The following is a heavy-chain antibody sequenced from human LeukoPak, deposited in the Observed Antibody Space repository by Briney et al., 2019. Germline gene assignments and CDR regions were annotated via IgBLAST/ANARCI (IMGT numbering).Heavy chain of an antibody. Sequence: PSEILSLTCTVSGGSISSFYWSWIRQPPGKGLEWIGYIYYSGSTNYNPSLKSRVTISVDTSKNQFSLKLNSVTAADTAIYFCARNSPPHAYYFDFWGQGTLVTVSS. D-gene: IGHD2-2*01. V-gene: IGHV4-59*08. CDR3: ARNSPPHAYYFDF. CDR1: GGSISSFY. CDR2: IYYSGST. J-gene: IGHJ4*02.